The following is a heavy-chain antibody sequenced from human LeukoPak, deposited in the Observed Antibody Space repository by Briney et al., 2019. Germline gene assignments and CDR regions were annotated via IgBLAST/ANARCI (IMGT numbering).Heavy chain of an antibody. Sequence: SETLSLTCAVYGVSFSGYYWSWIRQPPGKGVEWIGEINHSGSTNYNPSLKSRVTISVDTSKNQFSLRLTSVTAADTAVYYCARQTGSGLFILPGGQGTLVTVSS. J-gene: IGHJ4*02. CDR2: INHSGST. CDR3: ARQTGSGLFILP. D-gene: IGHD3/OR15-3a*01. CDR1: GVSFSGYY. V-gene: IGHV4-34*01.